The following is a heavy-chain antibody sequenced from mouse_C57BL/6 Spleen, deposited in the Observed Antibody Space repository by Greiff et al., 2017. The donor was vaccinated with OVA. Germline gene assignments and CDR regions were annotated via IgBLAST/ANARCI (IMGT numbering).Heavy chain of an antibody. CDR2: IDPSDSET. J-gene: IGHJ4*01. CDR1: GYTFTSYW. V-gene: IGHV1-52*01. Sequence: VQLQQPGAELVRPGSSVKLSCKASGYTFTSYWMHWVKQRPIQGLEWIGNIDPSDSETHYNQKFKDKATLTVDKSSSTAYMQLSSLTSEDSAVYYCARRGGGRDYAMDYWGQGTSVTVSS. CDR3: ARRGGGRDYAMDY. D-gene: IGHD1-1*02.